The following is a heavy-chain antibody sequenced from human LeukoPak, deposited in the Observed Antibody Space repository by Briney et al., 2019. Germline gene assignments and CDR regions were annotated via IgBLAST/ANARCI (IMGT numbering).Heavy chain of an antibody. CDR3: AKDATASPYFHWFDN. J-gene: IGHJ4*02. CDR1: GFTFSSHH. Sequence: GGSLRLSCAASGFTFSSHHMTWVRQAPGKGLEWISSISASGVTKYLADSVKGRFTISRDKSKDTLYLQMNSLRAEDTAVYYCAKDATASPYFHWFDNWGQGTQVIVSS. CDR2: ISASGVTK. V-gene: IGHV3-23*01. D-gene: IGHD3-9*01.